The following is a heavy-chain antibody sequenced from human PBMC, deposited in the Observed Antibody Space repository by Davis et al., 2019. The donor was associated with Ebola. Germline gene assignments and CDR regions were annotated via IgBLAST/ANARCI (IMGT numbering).Heavy chain of an antibody. CDR2: FDPEDGEA. D-gene: IGHD1-14*01. CDR3: SIGGTTGGFDY. V-gene: IGHV1-24*01. J-gene: IGHJ4*02. CDR1: GYTLAALS. Sequence: ASVTVSCKCKVSGYTLAALSMHWVRQAPGKGLEWMGYFDPEDGEAIYAQNFQGRVTMTEDTSTNTAYMELSGLRSEDTAVYYCSIGGTTGGFDYWGQGTLVTVSS.